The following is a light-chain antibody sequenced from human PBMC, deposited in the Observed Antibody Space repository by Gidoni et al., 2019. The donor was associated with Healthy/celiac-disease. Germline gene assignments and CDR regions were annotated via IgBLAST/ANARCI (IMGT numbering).Light chain of an antibody. CDR1: QSVSSSY. CDR3: QQYGSSPQPT. CDR2: GAS. Sequence: EIVLTQSPGTLSLSPGERATLSCRASQSVSSSYLAWYQQKPGQAPRLLIYGASSRATGIPDRFSGSGSGTDFTLTISRLEPEDFAVYYCQQYGSSPQPTFGPGTKVEIK. V-gene: IGKV3-20*01. J-gene: IGKJ3*01.